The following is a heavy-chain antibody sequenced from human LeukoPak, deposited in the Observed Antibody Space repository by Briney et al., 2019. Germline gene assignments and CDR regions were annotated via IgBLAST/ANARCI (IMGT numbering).Heavy chain of an antibody. CDR1: GFTFSSSP. V-gene: IGHV3-73*01. Sequence: GGSLRLSCAASGFTFSSSPMHWVRQASGKGLEWVGRIRSRANGYATAYAASVRGRFTISRDDSKNTAYLQMNSLKTEDTAVYYCTSWGGIAVGYYMDVWGKGTTVTVSS. CDR2: IRSRANGYAT. J-gene: IGHJ6*03. CDR3: TSWGGIAVGYYMDV. D-gene: IGHD6-19*01.